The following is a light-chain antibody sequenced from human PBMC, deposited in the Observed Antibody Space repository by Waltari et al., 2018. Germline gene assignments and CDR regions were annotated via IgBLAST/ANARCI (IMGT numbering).Light chain of an antibody. CDR3: AAWDDSLNGPV. V-gene: IGLV1-36*01. J-gene: IGLJ3*02. CDR1: SSKIGNNP. CDR2: YND. Sequence: QSVLTQPPSVSEPPRQRVTISGSGRSSKIGNNPVNWYQQLPGKAPKLLIYYNDLLPSGVSDRFSGSKSGTSASLAISGLQSEDEADYYCAAWDDSLNGPVFGGGTKLTVV.